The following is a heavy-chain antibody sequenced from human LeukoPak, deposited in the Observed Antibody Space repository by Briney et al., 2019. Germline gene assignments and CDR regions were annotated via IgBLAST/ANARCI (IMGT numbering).Heavy chain of an antibody. J-gene: IGHJ4*02. D-gene: IGHD3-16*01. CDR1: GFSVSDYS. Sequence: GGSLRLSCTASGFSVSDYSINWIRQSPGKGTESNSYVMSGRGSTNYADSVKGRFTSSRDNAKNSVALQLDGLRADDTAVYFCTRERRGSYYAFESWGQGTLVTVSS. CDR2: VMSGRGST. V-gene: IGHV3-11*05. CDR3: TRERRGSYYAFES.